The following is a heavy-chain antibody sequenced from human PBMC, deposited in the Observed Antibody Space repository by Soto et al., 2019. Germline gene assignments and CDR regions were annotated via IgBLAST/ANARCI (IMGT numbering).Heavy chain of an antibody. Sequence: SATLSCTSPAGTFASYYIHCVRYASGQVLYLIGGIIPIFGTANYAQKFQGRVTITADESTSTAYMELSSLRSEDTAVYYCARRRSRGYSGYDSYYYYGMDVWGQGTTVTVSS. CDR1: AGTFASYY. CDR3: ARRRSRGYSGYDSYYYYGMDV. CDR2: IIPIFGTA. D-gene: IGHD5-12*01. V-gene: IGHV1-69*01. J-gene: IGHJ6*02.